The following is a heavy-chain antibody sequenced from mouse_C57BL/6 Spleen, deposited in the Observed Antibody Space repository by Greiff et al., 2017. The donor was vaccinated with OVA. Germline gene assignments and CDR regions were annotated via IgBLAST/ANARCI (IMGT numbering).Heavy chain of an antibody. CDR1: GYTFTDYY. Sequence: EVKLQESGPELVKPGASVKIPCKASGYTFTDYYMDWVKQSHGKSLEWIADINPNNGGTIYNQKFKGKATLTVDKSSSTAYLELRSLTSEDTAVYYCARDYGSSCDVWGTGTTVTVSS. CDR3: ARDYGSSCDV. J-gene: IGHJ1*03. D-gene: IGHD1-1*01. V-gene: IGHV1-18*01. CDR2: INPNNGGT.